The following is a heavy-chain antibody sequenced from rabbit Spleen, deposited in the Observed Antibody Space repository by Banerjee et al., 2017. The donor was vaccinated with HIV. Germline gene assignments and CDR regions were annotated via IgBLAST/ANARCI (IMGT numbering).Heavy chain of an antibody. CDR3: ARDDGTGGYWGYFNL. Sequence: QQQLEESGGGLVKTGASLTLTCTASGFSFSSSYWISWVRQAPGKGLEWIAYIYAGDDNTWYASWAKGRFTISKTSSTTATLQMTSLTAADTATYFCARDDGTGGYWGYFNLWGPGTLVTVS. CDR1: GFSFSSSYW. J-gene: IGHJ4*01. V-gene: IGHV1S45*01. CDR2: IYAGDDNT. D-gene: IGHD1-1*01.